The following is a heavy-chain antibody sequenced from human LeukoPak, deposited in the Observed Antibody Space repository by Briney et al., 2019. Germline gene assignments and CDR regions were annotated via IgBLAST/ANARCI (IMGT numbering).Heavy chain of an antibody. V-gene: IGHV1-69*13. CDR2: IIPIFGTA. J-gene: IGHJ4*02. D-gene: IGHD6-13*01. Sequence: ASVKVSCKASGGTFSSYAISWVRQAPGQGLEWMGGIIPIFGTANYAQKFQGRVTITADESTSTAYMELSSLRSEDTAVYYCARLAAAGRVYFDYWGRGTLVTVSS. CDR1: GGTFSSYA. CDR3: ARLAAAGRVYFDY.